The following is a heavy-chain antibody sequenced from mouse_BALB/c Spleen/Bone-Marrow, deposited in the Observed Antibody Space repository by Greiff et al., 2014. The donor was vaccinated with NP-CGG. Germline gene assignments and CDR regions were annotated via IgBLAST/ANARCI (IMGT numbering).Heavy chain of an antibody. D-gene: IGHD1-1*01. CDR1: GYAFSSYW. CDR3: ARDYYGSRYYFDY. CDR2: IYPGDGDT. J-gene: IGHJ2*01. Sequence: QVQLQQSGAELVRPGPSVKISCKASGYAFSSYWMNWVKQRPGQGLEWIGQIYPGDGDTNYNGKFKGKATLTADKSSSTAYMQLSSLTSEDSAVYFCARDYYGSRYYFDYWGQGTTLTVSS. V-gene: IGHV1-80*01.